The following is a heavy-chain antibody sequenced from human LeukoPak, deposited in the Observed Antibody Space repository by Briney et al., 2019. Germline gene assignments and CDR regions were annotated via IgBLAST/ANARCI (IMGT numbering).Heavy chain of an antibody. V-gene: IGHV3-30-3*01. Sequence: GGSLRLSCLTSGFTLSTNAMSWVRQAPGKGLEWVAVISYDGSNKYYADSVKGRFTISRDNSKNTLYLQMNSLRAEDTAVYYCARDFSSSWYIIYYYYGMDVWGQGTTVTVSS. CDR2: ISYDGSNK. CDR3: ARDFSSSWYIIYYYYGMDV. CDR1: GFTLSTNA. J-gene: IGHJ6*02. D-gene: IGHD6-13*01.